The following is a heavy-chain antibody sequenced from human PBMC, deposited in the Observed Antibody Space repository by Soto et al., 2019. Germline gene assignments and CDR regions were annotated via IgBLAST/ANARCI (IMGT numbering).Heavy chain of an antibody. CDR3: ARGQVAEY. V-gene: IGHV4-34*01. Sequence: QVQLQQWGAGLLKPSETLSLTCAVYGGSFSGYYWSWIRQPPGKGLEWIGEINHSGSTNYNPSLKSRVTISVDTSKNQFSLKLSSVTAADPAMYYCARGQVAEYWGQGTLVTVSS. D-gene: IGHD6-13*01. J-gene: IGHJ1*01. CDR2: INHSGST. CDR1: GGSFSGYY.